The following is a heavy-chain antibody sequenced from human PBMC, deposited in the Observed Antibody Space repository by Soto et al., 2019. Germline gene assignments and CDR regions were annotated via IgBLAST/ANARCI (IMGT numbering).Heavy chain of an antibody. J-gene: IGHJ6*02. CDR1: GYSISSAYY. V-gene: IGHV4-38-2*02. D-gene: IGHD1-1*01. CDR2: VYYTGST. CDR3: AREETGTLLSPPYTTTIVGMDV. Sequence: SETLSLTCAVSGYSISSAYYWGWIRQPPGKGLEWIGSVYYTGSTDYNPSLKSRVTISVDTSKNQFSLRLSSVTAADTAVYYCAREETGTLLSPPYTTTIVGMDVWGQGTTVTVSS.